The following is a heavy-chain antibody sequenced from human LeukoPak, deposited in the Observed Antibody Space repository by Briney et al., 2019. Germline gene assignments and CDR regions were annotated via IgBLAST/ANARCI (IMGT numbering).Heavy chain of an antibody. Sequence: PGGSLRLSCAASGFTFRSYVMSWVRQAPGKGLEWVSGISVSGSDTYYADSVKGRFTISRDNSKNTLYLQMNSLRAEDTAVYYCTKDTYGDYYFDYWGQGTLVTVSS. CDR3: TKDTYGDYYFDY. J-gene: IGHJ4*02. V-gene: IGHV3-23*01. CDR2: ISVSGSDT. CDR1: GFTFRSYV. D-gene: IGHD4-17*01.